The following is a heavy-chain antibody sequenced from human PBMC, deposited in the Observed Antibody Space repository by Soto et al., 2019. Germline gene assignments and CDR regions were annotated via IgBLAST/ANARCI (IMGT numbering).Heavy chain of an antibody. CDR1: GYTFTSYA. V-gene: IGHV1-3*01. CDR2: INAGNGNT. J-gene: IGHJ3*02. CDR3: ARGHGYWSGTSCYWLGAFDI. D-gene: IGHD2-2*01. Sequence: QVQLVQSGAEVKKPGASVKVSCKASGYTFTSYAMHWVRQAPGQRLEWMGGINAGNGNTKYSQKFQCRATINRDTSASTAYMELSSLRSEDTAVYYCARGHGYWSGTSCYWLGAFDIWGQGTMVTVSS.